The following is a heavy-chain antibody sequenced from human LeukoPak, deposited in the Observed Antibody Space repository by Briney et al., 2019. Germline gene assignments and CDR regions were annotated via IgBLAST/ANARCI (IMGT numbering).Heavy chain of an antibody. J-gene: IGHJ3*02. CDR2: IYHSGST. CDR3: ARDRHSSLGAFDI. CDR1: GGSISSGGYY. Sequence: PSQTLSLTCTVSGGSISSGGYYWSWIRQPRGKGLEWIGYIYHSGSTYYNPSLKSRVTISVDRSKNQFSLELSSVTAADTAVYYCARDRHSSLGAFDIWGQGTMVTVSS. V-gene: IGHV4-30-2*01. D-gene: IGHD4-11*01.